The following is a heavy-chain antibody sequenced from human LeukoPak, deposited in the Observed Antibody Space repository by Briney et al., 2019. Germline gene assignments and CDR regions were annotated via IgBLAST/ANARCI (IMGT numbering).Heavy chain of an antibody. CDR3: ARDLTGAYYFDY. CDR2: INPNSGGT. CDR1: GYTFTGYY. V-gene: IGHV1-2*02. J-gene: IGHJ4*02. Sequence: ASVKVSCKASGYTFTGYYMHWVRQAPGQGLEWMGWINPNSGGTNYAQKFQGRVTMTRDTSISTAYMELSRLRSDDTAVYYRARDLTGAYYFDYWGQGTLVTVSS. D-gene: IGHD3-9*01.